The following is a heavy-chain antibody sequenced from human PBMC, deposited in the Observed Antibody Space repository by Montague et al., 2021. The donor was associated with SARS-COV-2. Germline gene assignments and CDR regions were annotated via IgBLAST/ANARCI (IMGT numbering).Heavy chain of an antibody. V-gene: IGHV4-34*01. CDR3: AGHGSWWLQLWSPFDS. Sequence: SETLSLTRALYGGSFSGYYWSWIRQPPGKGLEWIGEINHSGSTNXNPSLKGRVTISVDTSKNQFSLKLSSVTAADTAVYYCAGHGSWWLQLWSPFDSWGQGTLVTVSS. CDR2: INHSGST. J-gene: IGHJ4*02. CDR1: GGSFSGYY. D-gene: IGHD5-18*01.